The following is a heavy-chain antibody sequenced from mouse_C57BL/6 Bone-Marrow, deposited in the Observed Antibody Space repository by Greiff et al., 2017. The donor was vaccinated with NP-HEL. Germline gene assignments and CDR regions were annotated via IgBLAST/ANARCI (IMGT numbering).Heavy chain of an antibody. V-gene: IGHV14-3*01. CDR3: ARDYYGSSYDAMDY. CDR1: GFNIKNTY. D-gene: IGHD1-1*01. CDR2: IDPANGNT. J-gene: IGHJ4*01. Sequence: VHVKQSVAELVRPGASVKLSCTASGFNIKNTYMHWVKQRPEQGLEWIGRIDPANGNTKYAPKFQGKATITADTSSNTAYLQLSSLTSEDTAIYYCARDYYGSSYDAMDYWGQGTSVTVSS.